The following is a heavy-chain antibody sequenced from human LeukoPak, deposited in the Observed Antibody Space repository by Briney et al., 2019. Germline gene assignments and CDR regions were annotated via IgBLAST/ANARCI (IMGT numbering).Heavy chain of an antibody. CDR2: IYYSGST. V-gene: IGHV4-39*01. D-gene: IGHD2-15*01. Sequence: SETLSLTCTVSGGSISSSSYYWGWIRQPPGKGLEWIGSIYYSGSTYYNPSLKSRLTISVDTSKNQFSLKLSSVTAADTAVYYCARTQLGYCSGGSCYGDCWGQGTLVTASS. CDR1: GGSISSSSYY. CDR3: ARTQLGYCSGGSCYGDC. J-gene: IGHJ4*02.